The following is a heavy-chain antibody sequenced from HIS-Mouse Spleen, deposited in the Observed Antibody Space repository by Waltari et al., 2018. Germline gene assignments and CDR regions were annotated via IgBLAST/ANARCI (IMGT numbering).Heavy chain of an antibody. CDR3: ARVARGGGDYAVDY. D-gene: IGHD4-17*01. V-gene: IGHV4-39*07. Sequence: SSYYWGWIRQPPGKGLEWIGSIYYSGSTYYNPSLKSRVTISVDTSKNQFSLKLSSVTAADTAVYYCARVARGGGDYAVDYWGQGTLVTVSS. CDR1: SSYY. CDR2: IYYSGST. J-gene: IGHJ4*02.